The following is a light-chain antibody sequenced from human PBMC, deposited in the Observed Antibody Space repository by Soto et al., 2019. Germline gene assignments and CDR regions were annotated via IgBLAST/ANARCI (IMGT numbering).Light chain of an antibody. J-gene: IGKJ4*01. Sequence: DIQMTQSPSTLSASVGDRVTITCRASQSISSWLAWYQQKPGKAPKLLIYKSSSLESGVPSRFSGSGSGTEFTLTISSLQHDDFATYYCQQYNSYSRALTFGGGTKVEIK. CDR2: KSS. V-gene: IGKV1-5*03. CDR3: QQYNSYSRALT. CDR1: QSISSW.